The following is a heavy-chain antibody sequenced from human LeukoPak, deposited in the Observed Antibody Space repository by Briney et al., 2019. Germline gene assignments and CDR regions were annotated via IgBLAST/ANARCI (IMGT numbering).Heavy chain of an antibody. CDR2: INPNSGGT. CDR3: ARGRGMIVVVTDAFDI. D-gene: IGHD3-22*01. Sequence: ASVKVSCKASGYTFTGYYMHWVRQAPGQGLEWMGWINPNSGGTNYAQKFQGWVTMTRDTSISTAYMELSRLRSDDTAVYYCARGRGMIVVVTDAFDIWGQGTMVTVSS. J-gene: IGHJ3*02. CDR1: GYTFTGYY. V-gene: IGHV1-2*04.